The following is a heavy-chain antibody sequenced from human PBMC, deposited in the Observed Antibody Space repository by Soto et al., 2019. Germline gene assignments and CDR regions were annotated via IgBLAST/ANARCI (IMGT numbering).Heavy chain of an antibody. J-gene: IGHJ4*02. CDR2: ISYSGAT. D-gene: IGHD4-4*01. V-gene: IGHV4-39*01. Sequence: KPSETLSLTCTVSGGSISSSSYCWGWIRQPPGKGLEWIGSISYSGATYQNPSLKSRVTISVDTSKNQFSLKMSSVTATDTAVYYCARHRRDGYSPFDSWGQGALVTVSS. CDR3: ARHRRDGYSPFDS. CDR1: GGSISSSSYC.